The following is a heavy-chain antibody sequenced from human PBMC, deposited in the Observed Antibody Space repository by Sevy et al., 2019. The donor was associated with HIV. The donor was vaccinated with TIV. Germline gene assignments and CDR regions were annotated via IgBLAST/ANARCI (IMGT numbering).Heavy chain of an antibody. CDR2: IWYDGSNN. J-gene: IGHJ4*02. Sequence: GGSLRLSCAASGFTFSSYGMHWVRQAPGKGLEWVAVIWYDGSNNYYADSVKGRFTISRDNSKNTLYLQMNSLRAEDTAVYYCARVTTGHGYSYGIDYWGQGTLVTVSS. CDR1: GFTFSSYG. V-gene: IGHV3-33*01. D-gene: IGHD5-18*01. CDR3: ARVTTGHGYSYGIDY.